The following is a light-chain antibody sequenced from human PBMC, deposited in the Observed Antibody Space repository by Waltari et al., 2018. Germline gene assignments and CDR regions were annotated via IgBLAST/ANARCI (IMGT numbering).Light chain of an antibody. Sequence: QSALTQPASVSGSPGQSITISCPGTARAVGGYNYVSWFQQHPGKAPKLMIYAVSARPSGVSYRFSGSKSGNTASLTISGLQAADEADYYCSSYSSSSSLVFGGGTRLTVL. CDR1: ARAVGGYNY. CDR3: SSYSSSSSLV. CDR2: AVS. J-gene: IGLJ2*01. V-gene: IGLV2-14*03.